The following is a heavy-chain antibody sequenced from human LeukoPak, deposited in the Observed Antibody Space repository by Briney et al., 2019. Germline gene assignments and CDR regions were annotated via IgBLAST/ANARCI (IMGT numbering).Heavy chain of an antibody. CDR2: IYYSGST. Sequence: SETLSLTCTVSGGSISSYYWSWTRQPPGKGLEWIGYIYYSGSTNYNPSLKSRVTISVDTSKNQFSLKLSSVTAADTAVYYCARLREIPVFGVVTKSTSYFDYWGQGTLVTVSS. CDR3: ARLREIPVFGVVTKSTSYFDY. V-gene: IGHV4-59*01. J-gene: IGHJ4*02. CDR1: GGSISSYY. D-gene: IGHD3-3*01.